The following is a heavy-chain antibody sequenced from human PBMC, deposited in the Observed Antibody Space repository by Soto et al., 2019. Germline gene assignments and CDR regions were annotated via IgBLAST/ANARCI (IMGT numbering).Heavy chain of an antibody. D-gene: IGHD3-22*01. J-gene: IGHJ4*02. CDR2: IYYSGST. Sequence: PSATLSLTCTVSGGSISSGDYYWSWIRQPPGKGLEWIGYIYYSGSTYYNPSLKSRVTISVDTSKNQFSLKLSSVTAADTAVYYCARGGPEYYYDSSGYYPGWRVIFDYWGQGTLVTVSS. CDR3: ARGGPEYYYDSSGYYPGWRVIFDY. V-gene: IGHV4-30-4*01. CDR1: GGSISSGDYY.